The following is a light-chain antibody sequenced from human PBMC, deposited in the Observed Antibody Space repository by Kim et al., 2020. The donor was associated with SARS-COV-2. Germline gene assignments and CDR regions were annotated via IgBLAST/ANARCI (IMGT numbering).Light chain of an antibody. V-gene: IGKV4-1*01. Sequence: DIVMTQSPDSLAVSLGERATINCKSSQSVLYSSNNKNYLAWYQQKPGQPPNLLIYWASTRESGVPDRFSGSGSGTDFTLTISSLQAEDVAVYYCQQYYTTPVTFGQGTKVDIK. CDR3: QQYYTTPVT. J-gene: IGKJ1*01. CDR1: QSVLYSSNNKNY. CDR2: WAS.